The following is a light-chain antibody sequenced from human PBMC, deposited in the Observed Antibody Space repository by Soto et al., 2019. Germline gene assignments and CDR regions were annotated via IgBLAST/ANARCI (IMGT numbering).Light chain of an antibody. Sequence: DIQMTQSPSTLSASVGDRVTITCRASQSISSGLAWYQQKPGKAPKLLIYDASSLESGVPSRFSGSGSGTEFTLTISSLQPDDFATYYCQQYNSYPLTFGGGIKVEIK. CDR2: DAS. CDR3: QQYNSYPLT. V-gene: IGKV1-5*01. CDR1: QSISSG. J-gene: IGKJ4*01.